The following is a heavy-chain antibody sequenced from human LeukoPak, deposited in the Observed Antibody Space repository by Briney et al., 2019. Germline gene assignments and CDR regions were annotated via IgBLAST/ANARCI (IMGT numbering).Heavy chain of an antibody. D-gene: IGHD3-22*01. CDR2: INGDGTTT. V-gene: IGHV3-74*01. CDR3: ATGNYYDSRGYYTFGH. J-gene: IGHJ4*02. Sequence: GGSLRLSCAASGFTFNKYWMHWVRQAPGKGLVWVSRINGDGTTTSYEDSVKGGFTMSRDNAKNTLYLQMSGLRAEDTAVYYCATGNYYDSRGYYTFGHWGQGTLVTVSS. CDR1: GFTFNKYW.